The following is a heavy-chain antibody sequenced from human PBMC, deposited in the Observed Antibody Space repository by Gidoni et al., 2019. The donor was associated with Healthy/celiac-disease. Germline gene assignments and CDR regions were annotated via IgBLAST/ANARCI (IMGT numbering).Heavy chain of an antibody. D-gene: IGHD2-2*01. CDR3: ARTGGEFCSSNSCYHYYYYGMDV. CDR2: IIPILGIA. V-gene: IGHV1-69*02. Sequence: QVQLVQSGAEVKQPGSSVKVSCKASGGTFSSYTISWVRQVPGQGLEWMARIIPILGIANHAQKFQGRVTMTADKSKSKAYMVLSSLRSEDKAVYYCARTGGEFCSSNSCYHYYYYGMDVWGQGTTVTVSS. J-gene: IGHJ6*02. CDR1: GGTFSSYT.